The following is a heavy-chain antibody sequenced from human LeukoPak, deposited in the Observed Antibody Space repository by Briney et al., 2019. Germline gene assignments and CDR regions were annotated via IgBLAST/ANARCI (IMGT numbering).Heavy chain of an antibody. CDR3: AREYEGYCSGGSCFRGTYNWFDP. CDR2: ISYDRSDK. J-gene: IGHJ5*02. Sequence: GGSLRLSCAASGFTFSSYWMHWVRQAPGKGLEWVAVISYDRSDKYYAGSVKGRFTISRDNSKNTLYLQMNSLRPEDTAVYYCAREYEGYCSGGSCFRGTYNWFDPWGQGTLVTVSS. V-gene: IGHV3-30*03. CDR1: GFTFSSYW. D-gene: IGHD2-15*01.